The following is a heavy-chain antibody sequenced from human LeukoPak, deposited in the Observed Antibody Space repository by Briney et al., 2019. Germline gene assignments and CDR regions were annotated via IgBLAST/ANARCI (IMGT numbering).Heavy chain of an antibody. CDR1: GGSISSGGYY. CDR2: IYYSGST. CDR3: AREVVVPAAILNYYSGMDV. D-gene: IGHD2-2*01. Sequence: SETLSLTCTVSGGSISSGGYYWSWIRQHPGKGLEWIGYIYYSGSTYYNPSLKSRVTISVDTSKNQFSLKLRSVTAAATAVYYCAREVVVPAAILNYYSGMDVWGQGTTVTVSS. V-gene: IGHV4-31*03. J-gene: IGHJ6*02.